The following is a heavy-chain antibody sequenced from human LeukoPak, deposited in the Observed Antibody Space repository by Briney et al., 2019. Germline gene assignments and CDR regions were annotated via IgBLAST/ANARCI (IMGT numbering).Heavy chain of an antibody. CDR3: AREESIGRYQFLHDS. Sequence: ASVKVSCKASGYTFTSYAMHWVRQAPGQRLEWMGWINTGNGNTKYSQEFQGRVTITRDTSANTAYMELRSLTSDDTAVYFCAREESIGRYQFLHDSWGQGTLVTVSS. CDR2: INTGNGNT. V-gene: IGHV1-3*04. J-gene: IGHJ4*02. CDR1: GYTFTSYA. D-gene: IGHD1-26*01.